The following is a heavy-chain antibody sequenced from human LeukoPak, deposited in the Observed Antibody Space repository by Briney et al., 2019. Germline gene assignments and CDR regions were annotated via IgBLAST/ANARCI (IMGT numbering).Heavy chain of an antibody. J-gene: IGHJ5*02. Sequence: PGASVKVSCKASGYTFTSYGIGWVRQAPGQGLEWMGWISAYNGNTNNAQKLQGRVTMTTDTSTSTAYMELRSLRSDDTAVYYCARATTVTRVPVWFDPWGQGTLVTVSS. CDR1: GYTFTSYG. CDR2: ISAYNGNT. V-gene: IGHV1-18*01. D-gene: IGHD4-17*01. CDR3: ARATTVTRVPVWFDP.